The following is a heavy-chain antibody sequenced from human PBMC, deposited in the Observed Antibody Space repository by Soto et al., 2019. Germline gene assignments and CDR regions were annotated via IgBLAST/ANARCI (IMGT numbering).Heavy chain of an antibody. CDR3: AKEMYPRTVLDSSSPWGDY. D-gene: IGHD6-6*01. CDR2: MSYAGTYK. J-gene: IGHJ4*02. Sequence: GGSLRLSCAVSGFTFSDYGMHWVRQAPGKGPEWVAVMSYAGTYKYYADSVKGRFTISRDLSGNTLFLQMNSLRLEDTAVYFCAKEMYPRTVLDSSSPWGDYWGQGTLVTVSS. CDR1: GFTFSDYG. V-gene: IGHV3-30*18.